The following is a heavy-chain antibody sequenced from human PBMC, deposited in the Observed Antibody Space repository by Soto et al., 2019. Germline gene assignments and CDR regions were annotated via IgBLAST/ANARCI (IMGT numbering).Heavy chain of an antibody. D-gene: IGHD3-22*01. V-gene: IGHV2-5*02. J-gene: IGHJ4*02. CDR1: GFSLSTSGVG. CDR2: IYWDDDK. Sequence: QITLKESGPTLVKPTQTLTLTCTFSGFSLSTSGVGVGWIRQPPGKALEWLALIYWDDDKRYSPSLKSRLTNTKDTAKNQVVLTITNMDPLDTATYYCAHDGSGYLSFDYWGQGTLVTVSS. CDR3: AHDGSGYLSFDY.